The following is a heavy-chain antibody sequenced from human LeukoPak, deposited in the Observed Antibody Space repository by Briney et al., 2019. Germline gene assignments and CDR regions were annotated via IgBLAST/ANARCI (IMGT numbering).Heavy chain of an antibody. V-gene: IGHV3-23*01. Sequence: GGSLRLSCTASGFTLSNRAMAWVRQAPGKGLEWVSAVSSNGAKTYYADSVKGRFTISRDNYKNMVFLQMNSLRAEDTAVYYCARDLGQLDYWGQGTLVTVSS. CDR2: VSSNGAKT. CDR1: GFTLSNRA. J-gene: IGHJ4*02. CDR3: ARDLGQLDY.